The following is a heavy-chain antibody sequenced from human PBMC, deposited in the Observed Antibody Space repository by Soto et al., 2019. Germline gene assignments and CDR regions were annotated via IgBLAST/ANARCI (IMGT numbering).Heavy chain of an antibody. J-gene: IGHJ1*01. V-gene: IGHV3-30-3*01. D-gene: IGHD3-22*01. CDR2: ISNDGNSQ. CDR1: GFTFSSYV. Sequence: QVQLVESGGGVVQPGRSLRLSCAASGFTFSSYVMHWVRQGPGGGLEWVAGISNDGNSQHYSDSVKGRLTISRYNSKNTVDLHMNRLRDEDTAVYYCAREDGSSGRAGTFHPWGQGTLVTVSS. CDR3: AREDGSSGRAGTFHP.